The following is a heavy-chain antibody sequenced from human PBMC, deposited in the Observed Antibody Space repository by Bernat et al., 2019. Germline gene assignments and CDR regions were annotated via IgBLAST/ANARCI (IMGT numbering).Heavy chain of an antibody. CDR3: ARGPAQYCSGGSCYSRTFDY. Sequence: EVQLVESGGGLVKPGGSLRLSCAASGFTFSNAWMNWVRQAPGKGLEWVGRIKSKTDGGTTDYAAPVKGRFTISRDDSKNTLYLQMNSLRAEDTAVYYCARGPAQYCSGGSCYSRTFDYWGQGTLVTVSS. V-gene: IGHV3-15*07. CDR2: IKSKTDGGTT. J-gene: IGHJ4*02. D-gene: IGHD2-15*01. CDR1: GFTFSNAW.